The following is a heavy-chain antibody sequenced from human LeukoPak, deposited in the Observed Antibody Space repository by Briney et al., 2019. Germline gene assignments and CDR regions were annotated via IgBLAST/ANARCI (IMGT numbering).Heavy chain of an antibody. Sequence: PGGSLRLSCAASGFTFSSHAMSWVRQAPGKGLDWVSAISGSGGSTYYADSVKGRFTISRDNSKNTLYLQMNSLRAEDTAVYYCAKPHRYYYDSSGYPLDAFDIWGQGTMVTVSS. CDR1: GFTFSSHA. J-gene: IGHJ3*02. CDR3: AKPHRYYYDSSGYPLDAFDI. V-gene: IGHV3-23*01. D-gene: IGHD3-22*01. CDR2: ISGSGGST.